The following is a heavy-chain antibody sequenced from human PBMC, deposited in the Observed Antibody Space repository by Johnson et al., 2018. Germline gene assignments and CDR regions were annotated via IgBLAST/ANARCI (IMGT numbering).Heavy chain of an antibody. CDR3: VSASGIAYPYFQH. V-gene: IGHV3-72*01. D-gene: IGHD3-10*01. CDR1: GFTFSDHY. J-gene: IGHJ1*01. Sequence: VQLVESGGGLVQPGGSLRLSCAASGFTFSDHYMDWVRQAPGKGLEWVGRTRDKSNSYTTEYAASVKGRFTISRDDSKNSLYLQMNSLKNEDTAVYYCVSASGIAYPYFQHWGQGTLVTVSS. CDR2: TRDKSNSYTT.